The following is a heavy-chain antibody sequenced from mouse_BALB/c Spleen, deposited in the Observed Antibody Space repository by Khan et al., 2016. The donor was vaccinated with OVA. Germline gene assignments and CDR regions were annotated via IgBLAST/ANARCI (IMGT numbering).Heavy chain of an antibody. V-gene: IGHV2-6-7*01. CDR3: ARAYYANYREAMDY. CDR1: GFSLTGYG. CDR2: IWGDGNT. D-gene: IGHD2-10*01. J-gene: IGHJ4*01. Sequence: QVQLKESGPGLVAPSQSLSITCTVSGFSLTGYGVNWVRQPPGKGLEWLGMIWGDGNTDYNSALKSRLSITKDNSKSQVFLKMNSLQTDDTARYYCARAYYANYREAMDYGGQGNSVTVSS.